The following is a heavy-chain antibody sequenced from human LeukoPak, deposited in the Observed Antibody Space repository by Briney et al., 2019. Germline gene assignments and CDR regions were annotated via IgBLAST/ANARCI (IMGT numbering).Heavy chain of an antibody. V-gene: IGHV4-34*01. CDR2: INHSGST. Sequence: SETLSLTCAVYGGSFSGYYWSWIRQPPGKGLEWIGEINHSGSTNYNPSLKSRVTISVDTSKNQFSLKLSSVTAADTAVYYYARGWQGRTACYYYMDVWGKGTTVTVSS. CDR1: GGSFSGYY. J-gene: IGHJ6*03. D-gene: IGHD2-21*02. CDR3: ARGWQGRTACYYYMDV.